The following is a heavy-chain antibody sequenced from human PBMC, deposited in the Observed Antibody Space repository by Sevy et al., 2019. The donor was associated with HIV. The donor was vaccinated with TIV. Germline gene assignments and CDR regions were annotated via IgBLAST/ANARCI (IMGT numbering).Heavy chain of an antibody. CDR3: ANSRGRYEGSSWLYYYYLMDV. CDR1: GFTFSRYG. D-gene: IGHD6-13*01. CDR2: ISNDGSDK. Sequence: GGSLRLSCAAAGFTFSRYGMHWARQAPGKGLEWVAVISNDGSDKEYADSVKGRFTVSRDNSKDTVYLQMNSPRPEDTAVYYCANSRGRYEGSSWLYYYYLMDVWGQGTTVTVSS. V-gene: IGHV3-30*18. J-gene: IGHJ6*02.